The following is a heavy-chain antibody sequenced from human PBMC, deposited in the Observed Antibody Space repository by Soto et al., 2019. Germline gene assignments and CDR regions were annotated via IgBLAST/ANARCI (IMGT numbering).Heavy chain of an antibody. CDR3: ARGSIAVAGLFDY. V-gene: IGHV4-4*02. D-gene: IGHD6-19*01. Sequence: SETLSLTCAVSGGSISSSNWWSWVRQPPGKGLEWIGEIYHSGSTNYNPSLKSRVTISVDKSKNQFSLKLSSVTAADTAVYYCARGSIAVAGLFDYWGQGTLVTVSS. J-gene: IGHJ4*02. CDR1: GGSISSSNW. CDR2: IYHSGST.